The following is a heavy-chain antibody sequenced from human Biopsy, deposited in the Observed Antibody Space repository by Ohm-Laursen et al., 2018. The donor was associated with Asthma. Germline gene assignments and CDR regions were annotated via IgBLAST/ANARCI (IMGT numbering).Heavy chain of an antibody. CDR1: GYTFNSAG. D-gene: IGHD3-10*01. CDR3: ARAVDYSHYYGIDV. J-gene: IGHJ6*02. CDR2: ISVYNGNT. V-gene: IGHV1-18*01. Sequence: ASVKVSCKTSGYTFNSAGITWVRQAPGQGLEWMGWISVYNGNTKVAQKLQDRVAMITDTSTSTAYMELGSLRSDDTAVYFCARAVDYSHYYGIDVRGQGTTVTVS.